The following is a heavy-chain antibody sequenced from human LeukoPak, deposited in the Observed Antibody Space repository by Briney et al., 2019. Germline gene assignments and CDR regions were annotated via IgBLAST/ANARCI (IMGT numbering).Heavy chain of an antibody. CDR2: INHSGST. D-gene: IGHD6-13*01. Sequence: SETLSLTCAVYGGSFSGYYWSWIRQPPGKGREWIGEINHSGSTNYNPSLKSRVTISVDTSKNQFSLKLSSVTAADTAVYYCARVKSSWYMYFDYWGQGTLVTVSS. J-gene: IGHJ4*02. V-gene: IGHV4-34*01. CDR1: GGSFSGYY. CDR3: ARVKSSWYMYFDY.